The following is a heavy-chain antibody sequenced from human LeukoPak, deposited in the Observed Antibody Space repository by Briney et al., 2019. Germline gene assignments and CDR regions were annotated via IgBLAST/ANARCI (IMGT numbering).Heavy chain of an antibody. D-gene: IGHD2/OR15-2a*01. Sequence: GGSLRLSCAASGFAFSVSWMHWVRQAPGKGLVWVSVIKSDESGTAYADSVKGRFTISRDNAKNTVYLQMNSLRDEDTAVYYCAKDYFGSLEYWGQGTLVTVSS. V-gene: IGHV3-74*03. CDR2: IKSDESGT. CDR3: AKDYFGSLEY. CDR1: GFAFSVSW. J-gene: IGHJ4*02.